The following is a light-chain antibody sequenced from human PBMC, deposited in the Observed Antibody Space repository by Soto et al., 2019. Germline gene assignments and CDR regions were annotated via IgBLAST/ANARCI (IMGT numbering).Light chain of an antibody. V-gene: IGLV2-14*01. CDR2: EVN. CDR3: SSYSISTAYL. CDR1: SSDVGGYDY. Sequence: QSVPTQPASVSGSPGQSITISCTGTSSDVGGYDYVSWHQLHPGKAPKLMVFEVNNRPSGVSYRFSGSKSGNTASLTISGLQAEDEADYFCSSYSISTAYLFGTGTKVTVL. J-gene: IGLJ1*01.